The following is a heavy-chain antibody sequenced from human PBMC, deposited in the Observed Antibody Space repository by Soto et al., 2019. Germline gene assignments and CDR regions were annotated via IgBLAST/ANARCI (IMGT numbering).Heavy chain of an antibody. V-gene: IGHV3-30*18. D-gene: IGHD6-19*01. CDR1: GFTFSSYG. J-gene: IGHJ4*02. Sequence: GESLKISCAASGFTFSSYGMHWVRQAPGKGLEWVAVISYDGSNKYYADSVKGRFTISRDNSKNTLYLQMNSLRAEDTAVYYCAKDKEWLSPFHYFDYWGQGTLVTVSS. CDR3: AKDKEWLSPFHYFDY. CDR2: ISYDGSNK.